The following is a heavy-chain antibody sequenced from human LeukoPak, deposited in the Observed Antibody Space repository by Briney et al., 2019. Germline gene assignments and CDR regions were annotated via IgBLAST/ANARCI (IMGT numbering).Heavy chain of an antibody. CDR2: INPNSGGT. Sequence: GASVKVSCKASGYTFTGYYMRWVRQAPGQGLEWMGWINPNSGGTNYAQKFQGRVTMTRDTSISTAYMELSRLRSDDTAVYYCARVTGDRRGHAFDIWGQGTMVTVSS. CDR1: GYTFTGYY. J-gene: IGHJ3*02. CDR3: ARVTGDRRGHAFDI. D-gene: IGHD7-27*01. V-gene: IGHV1-2*02.